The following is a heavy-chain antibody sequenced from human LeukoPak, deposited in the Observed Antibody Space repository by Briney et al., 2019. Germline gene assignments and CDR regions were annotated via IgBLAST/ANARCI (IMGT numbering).Heavy chain of an antibody. D-gene: IGHD3-10*01. J-gene: IGHJ4*02. CDR3: ARASLSMVRGVISYFDY. V-gene: IGHV4-34*01. Sequence: PSETLFLTPAFLCWSFRGYYLSWFRQPPGRGREGGGEINHSGSTNYNPSLKSRVTISVDTSKNQFSLKLSSVTAADTAVYYCARASLSMVRGVISYFDYWGQGTLVTVSS. CDR2: INHSGST. CDR1: CWSFRGYY.